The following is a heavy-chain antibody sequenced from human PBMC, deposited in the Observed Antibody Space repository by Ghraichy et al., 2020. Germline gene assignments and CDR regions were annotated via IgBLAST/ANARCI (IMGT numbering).Heavy chain of an antibody. CDR2: VSGSGKRA. CDR3: AKIPYGDCYFPVCHFDY. J-gene: IGHJ4*02. D-gene: IGHD2/OR15-2a*01. Sequence: GGSLRLSCAADGFSFGSSAMSWVRQAPGRGLEWVSVVSGSGKRADYADSVRGRFSIARDNSKNTLYLQMNGLRVEDTAIYYCAKIPYGDCYFPVCHFDYWGQGTQVTVSS. CDR1: GFSFGSSA. V-gene: IGHV3-23*01.